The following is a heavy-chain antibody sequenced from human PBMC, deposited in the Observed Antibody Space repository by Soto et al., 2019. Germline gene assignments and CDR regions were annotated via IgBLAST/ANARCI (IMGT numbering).Heavy chain of an antibody. CDR2: INPNSGAT. J-gene: IGHJ5*02. Sequence: GASVKVSCKASGYTFTGYFIHWVRQAPGQGLEWMGWINPNSGATKYAQKFQGRVTMTRDTSIRTAYMELSSLSSADTAVYYCARGGGTTLAPLPWGQGTPVTVSS. CDR3: ARGGGTTLAPLP. D-gene: IGHD3-16*01. V-gene: IGHV1-2*02. CDR1: GYTFTGYF.